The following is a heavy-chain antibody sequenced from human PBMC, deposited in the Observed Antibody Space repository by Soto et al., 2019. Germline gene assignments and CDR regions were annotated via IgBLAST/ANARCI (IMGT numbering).Heavy chain of an antibody. CDR2: ISADTGNT. D-gene: IGHD1-1*01. Sequence: EASVKVSCKASGYTFTSNGISWVRQAPGQGLEWMGWISADTGNTNYAQKVQGRVTMTRDTSTSTVYMELRSLRSEDTAVYFCARDRAPGFDIWGQGTMVTVSS. CDR1: GYTFTSNG. J-gene: IGHJ3*02. V-gene: IGHV1-18*01. CDR3: ARDRAPGFDI.